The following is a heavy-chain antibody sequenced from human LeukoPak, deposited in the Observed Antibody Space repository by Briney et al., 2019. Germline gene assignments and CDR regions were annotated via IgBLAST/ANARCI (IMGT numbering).Heavy chain of an antibody. J-gene: IGHJ4*02. CDR3: ARHFAYSSSSYFDY. Sequence: SETLSLTCTVSGDSICSFFWTWIRQPPGKGLEWIGYISYSGRTNYNPSLRSRVTISVDTSKNQFSLKLSSVTAADSAVYYCARHFAYSSSSYFDYWGQGSLVTVSS. CDR2: ISYSGRT. CDR1: GDSICSFF. D-gene: IGHD6-6*01. V-gene: IGHV4-59*08.